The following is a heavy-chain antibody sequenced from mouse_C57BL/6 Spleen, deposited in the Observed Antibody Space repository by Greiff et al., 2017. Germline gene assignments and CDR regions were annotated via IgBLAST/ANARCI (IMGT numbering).Heavy chain of an antibody. V-gene: IGHV1-49*01. J-gene: IGHJ3*01. CDR3: AGAGRGLDLAY. CDR2: FNRYSDAT. Sequence: LQQSGAGMVRPWYSVSLSCTVSYFAFMASAMHWVKQRPGHGLEWIGSFNRYSDATEYSDNFKGKGTLTANTSASTAYMELSRLTSEDSAVYYCAGAGRGLDLAYWGQGTLVTVSA. CDR1: YFAFMASA. D-gene: IGHD3-3*01.